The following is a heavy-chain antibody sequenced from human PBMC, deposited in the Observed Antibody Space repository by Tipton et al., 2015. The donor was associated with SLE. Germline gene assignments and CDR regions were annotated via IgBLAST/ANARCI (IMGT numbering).Heavy chain of an antibody. D-gene: IGHD1-1*01. CDR1: GFTFSNYA. CDR2: INHSGST. Sequence: LRLSCAASGFTFSNYAMTWVRQAAGKGLEWIGDINHSGSTNYNPSLKSRVTISVDTSKNQFSLRLSSVTAADTAVYYCARAPGLERAYYYYYYMDVWGKGTTVTVSS. CDR3: ARAPGLERAYYYYYYMDV. V-gene: IGHV4-34*01. J-gene: IGHJ6*03.